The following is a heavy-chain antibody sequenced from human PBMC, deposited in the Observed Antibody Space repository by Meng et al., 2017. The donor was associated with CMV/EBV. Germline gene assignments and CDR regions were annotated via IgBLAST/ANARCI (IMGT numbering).Heavy chain of an antibody. Sequence: SVKVSCKASGGTFSSYAISWVRQAPGQGLEWMGGIIPIFGTANYAQKFQGRVTITTDESTSTAYMELSSLRSEDTAVYYCARGSHYDSGRFDYWGQGTLVTVSS. CDR3: ARGSHYDSGRFDY. CDR2: IIPIFGTA. D-gene: IGHD3-22*01. J-gene: IGHJ4*02. CDR1: GGTFSSYA. V-gene: IGHV1-69*05.